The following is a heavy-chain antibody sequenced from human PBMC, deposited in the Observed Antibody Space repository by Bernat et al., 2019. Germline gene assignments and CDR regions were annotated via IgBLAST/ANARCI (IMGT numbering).Heavy chain of an antibody. Sequence: QVQLQQWGAGLLKPSETLSLTCAVYGGSFSGYYWSWIRQPPGKGLEWIGEINHSGSTNYNPSLKSRVTISVDTSKNQFSLKLSSVTAADTAVYYCARVVLRYFDWLGGYFDYWGQGTLVTVSS. CDR3: ARVVLRYFDWLGGYFDY. J-gene: IGHJ4*02. V-gene: IGHV4-34*01. CDR2: INHSGST. D-gene: IGHD3-9*01. CDR1: GGSFSGYY.